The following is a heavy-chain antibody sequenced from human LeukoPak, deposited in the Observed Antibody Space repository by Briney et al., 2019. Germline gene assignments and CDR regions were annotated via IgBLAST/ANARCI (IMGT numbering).Heavy chain of an antibody. CDR3: ARLGPYYYYYYGMDV. V-gene: IGHV4-59*08. J-gene: IGHJ6*02. D-gene: IGHD3-16*01. Sequence: SESLSLTCTVSGGSISSYYWSWIRQPPGKGLEWIGYIYYSGSTNYNPSLKSRVTISVDTSKNQFSLKLSSVTAADTAVYYCARLGPYYYYYYGMDVWGQGTTVTVSS. CDR1: GGSISSYY. CDR2: IYYSGST.